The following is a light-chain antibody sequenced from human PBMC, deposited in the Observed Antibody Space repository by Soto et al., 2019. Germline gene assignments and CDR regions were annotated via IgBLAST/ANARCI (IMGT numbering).Light chain of an antibody. J-gene: IGLJ1*01. CDR3: QSYDSSLSGSEV. CDR2: GNG. CDR1: SSNIGAGHD. V-gene: IGLV1-40*01. Sequence: QSVLTQPPSVSGAPGQRVTISCTGRSSNIGAGHDVHWYQQLPGTAPKLLIYGNGNRPSGVPDRFSGSKSGTSASLAITGLLAEDEADYYCQSYDSSLSGSEVFGTGTKLTVL.